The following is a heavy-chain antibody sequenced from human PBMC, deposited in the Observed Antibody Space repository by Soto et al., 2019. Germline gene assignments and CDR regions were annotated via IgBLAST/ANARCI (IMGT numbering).Heavy chain of an antibody. CDR1: GYTFTSYA. D-gene: IGHD2-2*01. V-gene: IGHV1-3*01. CDR3: ARDHCSSTSCPASP. J-gene: IGHJ5*02. CDR2: INAGNGNT. Sequence: GASVKVSCKASGYTFTSYAMHWVRQAPGQRLEWMGWINAGNGNTKYSQKFQGRVTITRDTSASTAYMELSSLRSEDTAVYYCARDHCSSTSCPASPWGQGTLVTVSS.